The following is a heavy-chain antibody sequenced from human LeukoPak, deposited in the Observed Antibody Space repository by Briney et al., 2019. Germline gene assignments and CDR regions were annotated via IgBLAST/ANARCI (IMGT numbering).Heavy chain of an antibody. CDR3: AKDLLSHSHV. Sequence: GGSLRLSCAASGFTFSTYAMSWVRQAPGKGLEWLSGLSGRGRDTYYADSVKGRFTISRDNAKNSLYLQMNSLRAEDTAVYYCAKDLLSHSHVWGKGTTVTISS. J-gene: IGHJ6*04. CDR1: GFTFSTYA. D-gene: IGHD2-21*01. V-gene: IGHV3-23*01. CDR2: LSGRGRDT.